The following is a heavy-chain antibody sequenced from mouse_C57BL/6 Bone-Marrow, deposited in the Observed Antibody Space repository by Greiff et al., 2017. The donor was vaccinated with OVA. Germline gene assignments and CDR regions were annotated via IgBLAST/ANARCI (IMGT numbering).Heavy chain of an antibody. Sequence: EVQVVESGGDLVKPGGSLKLSCAASGFTFSSYGMSWVRQTPDKRLEWVATISSGGSYTYYPDSVKGRFTISRDNAKNTLYLQMSSLKSEDTAMYYCARRRDVDFDVWGTGTTVTVSS. CDR3: ARRRDVDFDV. CDR2: ISSGGSYT. J-gene: IGHJ1*03. V-gene: IGHV5-6*01. D-gene: IGHD3-3*01. CDR1: GFTFSSYG.